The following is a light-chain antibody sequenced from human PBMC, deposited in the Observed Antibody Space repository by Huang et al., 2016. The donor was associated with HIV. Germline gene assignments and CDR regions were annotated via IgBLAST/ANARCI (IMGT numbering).Light chain of an antibody. J-gene: IGKJ5*01. CDR3: QQRGDWPIT. V-gene: IGKV3-11*01. CDR2: DAA. Sequence: EILLTQSPATLSLSPGDGATLSCKASQSVSNYLSWYPQRPGQAPRILIFDAANRANGIPARFSGRGSGTDFTLTISSLEPSDFAVYYCQQRGDWPITFGQGTRLEVK. CDR1: QSVSNY.